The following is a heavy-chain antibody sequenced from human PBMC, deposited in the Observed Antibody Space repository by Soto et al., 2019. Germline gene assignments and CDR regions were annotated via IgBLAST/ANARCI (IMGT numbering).Heavy chain of an antibody. J-gene: IGHJ3*02. CDR3: ARGGRYGDYYDAFDI. CDR2: IIPIFGTA. CDR1: GGTFSSYA. D-gene: IGHD4-17*01. Sequence: QVQLVQSGAEVKKPGSSVKVSCKASGGTFSSYAISWVRQAPGQGLEWMGGIIPIFGTANYAQKFQGRVTSTADESTRTADRELSSLSSEDTAVYYCARGGRYGDYYDAFDIWGQGTMVPFSS. V-gene: IGHV1-69*01.